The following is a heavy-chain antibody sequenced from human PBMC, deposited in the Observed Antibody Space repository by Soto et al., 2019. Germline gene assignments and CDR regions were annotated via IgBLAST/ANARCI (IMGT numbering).Heavy chain of an antibody. D-gene: IGHD3-22*01. Sequence: PSETLSLTCTVSGASLITDGYYWTCIRHHPGQGLEWLGYNNYTGGATYSPSYNPSLQSRIAISVDISKSLFSLKLTSVTAAALALYYYARVPPYSQHSIGYQPFHHWGQGTLVNVSS. V-gene: IGHV4-31*03. J-gene: IGHJ5*02. CDR2: NNYTGGATYSP. CDR1: GASLITDGYY. CDR3: ARVPPYSQHSIGYQPFHH.